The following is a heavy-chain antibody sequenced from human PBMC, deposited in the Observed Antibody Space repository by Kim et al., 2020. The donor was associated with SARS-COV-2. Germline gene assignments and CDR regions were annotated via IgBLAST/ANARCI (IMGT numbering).Heavy chain of an antibody. CDR3: ARDRGRYSGYDPPLGY. CDR2: ISSSSSYT. J-gene: IGHJ4*02. Sequence: GGSLRLSCAASGFTFSDYYMSWIRQAPGKGLEWVSYISSSSSYTNYADSVKGRFTISRDNAKNSLYLQMNSLRAEDTAVYYCARDRGRYSGYDPPLGYWGQGTLVTVSS. V-gene: IGHV3-11*06. CDR1: GFTFSDYY. D-gene: IGHD5-12*01.